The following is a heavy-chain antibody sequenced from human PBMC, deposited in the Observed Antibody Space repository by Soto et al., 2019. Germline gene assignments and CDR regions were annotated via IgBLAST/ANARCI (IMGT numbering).Heavy chain of an antibody. CDR2: ISTSGSAT. Sequence: QVRLVESGGGLVKPGGSLRLSCAASRFTFSDYSMSWVRQAPGRGPEWVSYISTSGSATFYADSVKGRFTVSRDDTMSLLYLQMNSLRVEDAAIYYCVREGPRKGTYVFDYWGQGTLVTVSS. CDR1: RFTFSDYS. V-gene: IGHV3-11*01. J-gene: IGHJ4*02. CDR3: VREGPRKGTYVFDY. D-gene: IGHD3-10*01.